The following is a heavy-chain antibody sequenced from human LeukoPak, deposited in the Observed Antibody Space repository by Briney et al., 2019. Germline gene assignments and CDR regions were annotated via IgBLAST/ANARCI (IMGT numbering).Heavy chain of an antibody. V-gene: IGHV3-30*18. CDR2: ISYDGSNK. J-gene: IGHJ4*02. CDR3: AKTEIKGAVAGVDY. Sequence: PGGSLRLSCAASGFTFSSYGMHWVRQAPGKGPEWVAVISYDGSNKYYADSVKGRFTISRDNSKNTLYLQMNSLRAEDTAVYYCAKTEIKGAVAGVDYWGQGTLVTVSS. CDR1: GFTFSSYG. D-gene: IGHD6-19*01.